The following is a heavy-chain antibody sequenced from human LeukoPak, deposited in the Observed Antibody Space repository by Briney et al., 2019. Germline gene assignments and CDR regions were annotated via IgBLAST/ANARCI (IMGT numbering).Heavy chain of an antibody. Sequence: GASVKVSCKASGYTFTGYYVHWVRQAPGQGLEWMGWINPNSGGTHYAQKFQGRVTMTRDTSISTAYMELSRLRSDDTAVYYCARDSGDYYGSGIFRWFDPWGQGTLVTASS. CDR3: ARDSGDYYGSGIFRWFDP. CDR2: INPNSGGT. J-gene: IGHJ5*02. CDR1: GYTFTGYY. V-gene: IGHV1-2*02. D-gene: IGHD3-10*01.